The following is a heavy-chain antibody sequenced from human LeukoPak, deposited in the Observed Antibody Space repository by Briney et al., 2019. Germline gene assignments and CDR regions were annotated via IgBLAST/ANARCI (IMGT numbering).Heavy chain of an antibody. J-gene: IGHJ4*01. CDR2: ISGSGGST. Sequence: PGGSLRLSCAASGFTFSSYAMSWVRRAPAKGLEWVSAISGSGGSTYYADSVKGRFTISRDNSKNTLYLQMNSLRAEDTAVYYCASDPPTTVTTFGDYWGQEPWSPSPQ. D-gene: IGHD4-17*01. CDR3: ASDPPTTVTTFGDY. V-gene: IGHV3-23*01. CDR1: GFTFSSYA.